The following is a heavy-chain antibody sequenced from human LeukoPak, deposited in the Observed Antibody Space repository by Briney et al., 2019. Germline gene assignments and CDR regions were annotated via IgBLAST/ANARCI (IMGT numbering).Heavy chain of an antibody. Sequence: GGSLRLSCAASGFTFSDYNMRWIRQAPGKGLEWVSSISRSGSTKYYADSVKGRFTISRDNAKNSLFLQMNSLRAEDTAVYHCARVLRYCSGGNCYSGGLGYMDVWGKGTTVTISS. CDR2: ISRSGSTK. V-gene: IGHV3-11*01. D-gene: IGHD2-15*01. CDR3: ARVLRYCSGGNCYSGGLGYMDV. CDR1: GFTFSDYN. J-gene: IGHJ6*03.